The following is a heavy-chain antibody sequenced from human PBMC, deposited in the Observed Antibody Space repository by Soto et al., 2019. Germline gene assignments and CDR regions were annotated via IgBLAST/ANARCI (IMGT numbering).Heavy chain of an antibody. Sequence: GGSLRLSCAASGFTFSSYEMNWVRQAPGKGLEWVSYTSSSGSTIYYADSVKGRFTISRDNAKNSLYLQMNSLRAEDTAVYYCAGDIVATSGDYWGQGTRVTVS. D-gene: IGHD5-12*01. CDR2: TSSSGSTI. CDR1: GFTFSSYE. V-gene: IGHV3-48*03. J-gene: IGHJ4*02. CDR3: AGDIVATSGDY.